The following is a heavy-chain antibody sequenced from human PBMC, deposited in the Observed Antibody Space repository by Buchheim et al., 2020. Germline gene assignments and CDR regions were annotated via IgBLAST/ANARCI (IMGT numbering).Heavy chain of an antibody. J-gene: IGHJ4*02. CDR1: GFTFSSYA. CDR3: ARRNGGFRELFEDY. V-gene: IGHV3-30*04. D-gene: IGHD3-10*01. CDR2: ISYDGSNK. Sequence: QVQLVESGGGVVQPGRSLRLSCAASGFTFSSYAMHWVRQAPGKGLEWVAVISYDGSNKYYADSVKGRFTISRDNSKNTLYLQMNSLRAEDTAVYYCARRNGGFRELFEDYWGQGTL.